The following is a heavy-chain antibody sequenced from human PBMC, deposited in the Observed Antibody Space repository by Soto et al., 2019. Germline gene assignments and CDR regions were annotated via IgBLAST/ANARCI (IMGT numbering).Heavy chain of an antibody. D-gene: IGHD4-17*01. V-gene: IGHV3-33*01. Sequence: QVQLVESGGGVVQPGRSLRLSCAASGFTFSSYGMHWVRQAPGKGLEWVAVIWYDGSNKYYADSVKGRFTISRDNSKNTLYLQMNSLRAQETAVYYCARGGPRGDDDGDYRPLGDYYYGMDVLGQGTTVTVSS. CDR3: ARGGPRGDDDGDYRPLGDYYYGMDV. J-gene: IGHJ6*02. CDR1: GFTFSSYG. CDR2: IWYDGSNK.